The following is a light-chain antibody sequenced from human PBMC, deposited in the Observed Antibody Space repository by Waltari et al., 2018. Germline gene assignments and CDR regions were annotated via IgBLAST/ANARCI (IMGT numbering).Light chain of an antibody. CDR1: QSVSSTY. CDR2: GVT. Sequence: EIVLTQSPGTLSLSPGERATLSCRASQSVSSTYLAWYQQRPGQAPRLLIYGVTSRASGIPDRFSGSGSVTDFTLTISRLEPEDFAVYYCQQYLSTALTFGGGTKVEIK. V-gene: IGKV3-20*01. CDR3: QQYLSTALT. J-gene: IGKJ4*01.